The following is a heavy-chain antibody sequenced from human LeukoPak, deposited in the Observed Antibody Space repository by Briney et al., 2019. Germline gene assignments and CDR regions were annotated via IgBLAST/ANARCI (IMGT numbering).Heavy chain of an antibody. CDR3: ARDCVGYYYDSSGYWT. CDR2: ISSGSSYI. Sequence: GGSLRLSCAASGFTFSSYSMNWVRQAPGKGLEWVSSISSGSSYIYYADSVKGRFTISRDNAKNSLYLQMNSLRAEGTAVYYCARDCVGYYYDSSGYWTWGQGTLVTVSS. J-gene: IGHJ5*02. CDR1: GFTFSSYS. D-gene: IGHD3-22*01. V-gene: IGHV3-21*01.